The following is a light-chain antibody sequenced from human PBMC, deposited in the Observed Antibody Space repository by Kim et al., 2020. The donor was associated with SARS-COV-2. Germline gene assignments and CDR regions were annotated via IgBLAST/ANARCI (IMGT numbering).Light chain of an antibody. CDR2: FNSDGSH. CDR1: SGHSSYA. Sequence: QLVLTQSPSASASLGASVKLTCTLSSGHSSYAIAWHQQQPEKGPRYLMKFNSDGSHSKGDGIPDRFSGSSSGAERCLTISSLQSEDEADYYCQTWGTGIRVFGGGTQLTVL. CDR3: QTWGTGIRV. J-gene: IGLJ3*02. V-gene: IGLV4-69*01.